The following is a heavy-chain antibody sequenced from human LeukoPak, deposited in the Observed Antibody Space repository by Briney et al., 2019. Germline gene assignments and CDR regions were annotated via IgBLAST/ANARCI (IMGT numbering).Heavy chain of an antibody. CDR3: ARGFNDFWSGYYSDY. V-gene: IGHV1-8*01. CDR1: GYTFTSYD. CDR2: MNANSGNT. J-gene: IGHJ4*02. D-gene: IGHD3-3*01. Sequence: ASVKVSCKASGYTFTSYDINWVRQATGQGLEWMGWMNANSGNTGYAQRLQGRVTMTRNTSISTAYMELSSLRSEDTAVYYCARGFNDFWSGYYSDYWGQGPLVTVSS.